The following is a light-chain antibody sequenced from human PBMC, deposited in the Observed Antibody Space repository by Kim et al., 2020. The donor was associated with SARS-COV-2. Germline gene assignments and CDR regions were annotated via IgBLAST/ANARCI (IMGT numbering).Light chain of an antibody. V-gene: IGLV1-44*01. J-gene: IGLJ2*01. CDR3: AAWDNSLNGVV. Sequence: GQRVTISCSGSTSNIGSNTVNWYQQLPGTDPRLLIYSNNQRPSGVPDRFSGSKSGTSASLAISGLLSEDEADYFCAAWDNSLNGVVFGGGTQLTVL. CDR2: SNN. CDR1: TSNIGSNT.